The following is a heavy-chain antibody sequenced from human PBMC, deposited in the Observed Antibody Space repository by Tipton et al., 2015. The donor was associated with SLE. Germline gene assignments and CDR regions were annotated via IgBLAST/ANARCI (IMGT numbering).Heavy chain of an antibody. CDR1: GGSISSSY. D-gene: IGHD5-12*01. V-gene: IGHV4-59*08. CDR3: ARGPEWLRLKYFDL. CDR2: IYYSGST. J-gene: IGHJ2*01. Sequence: TLSLTCTVSGGSISSSYWSWIRQPPGKGLEWIGYIYYSGSTNYNPSLKSRVTISVDTSKNQFSLRLSSVTAADTAVYYCARGPEWLRLKYFDLWGRGTLVTVSS.